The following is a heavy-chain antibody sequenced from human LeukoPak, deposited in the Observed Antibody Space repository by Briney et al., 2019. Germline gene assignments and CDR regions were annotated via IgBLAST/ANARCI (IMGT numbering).Heavy chain of an antibody. V-gene: IGHV4-59*08. CDR1: GRSISSHF. D-gene: IGHD6-13*01. Sequence: SETLSLTCTVYGRSISSHFWSWIRQPPGKGLEWIGYIHYSGSPNFNPSLKSRVTISVDTSKNQFSLNLGAVTAAYPAVIYGARHSSSWEFDNWARGTLVTVSP. J-gene: IGHJ4*02. CDR3: ARHSSSWEFDN. CDR2: IHYSGSP.